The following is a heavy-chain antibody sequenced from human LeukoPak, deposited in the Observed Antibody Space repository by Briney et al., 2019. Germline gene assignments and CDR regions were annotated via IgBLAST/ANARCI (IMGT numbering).Heavy chain of an antibody. Sequence: PGGSLRLSCAASGFTFDDYAMHWVRHAPGKGLEWVSLISGDGGSTYYADSVKGRFTISRDNSKNSLYLQMNSLRTEDTALYYCAKDRFGELVLDYWGQGTLVTVSS. CDR3: AKDRFGELVLDY. D-gene: IGHD3-10*01. V-gene: IGHV3-43*02. CDR1: GFTFDDYA. CDR2: ISGDGGST. J-gene: IGHJ4*02.